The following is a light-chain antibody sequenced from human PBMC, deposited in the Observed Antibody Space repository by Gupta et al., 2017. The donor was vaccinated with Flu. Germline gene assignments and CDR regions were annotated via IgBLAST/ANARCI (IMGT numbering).Light chain of an antibody. J-gene: IGLJ1*01. CDR3: AAWDDSLSGYV. CDR2: RNN. CDR1: SSNIGSNH. V-gene: IGLV1-47*01. Sequence: QSVLTQPPSASETPGQRVTISCSGSSSNIGSNHVYWYQQLPGTAPKLLIYRNNQRPSGVPDRISGSKSGTSASLAISGLRSEDEADYYCAAWDDSLSGYVFATGTKVTVL.